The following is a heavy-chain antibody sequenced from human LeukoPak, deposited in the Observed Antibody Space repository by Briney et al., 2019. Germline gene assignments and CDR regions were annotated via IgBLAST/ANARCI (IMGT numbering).Heavy chain of an antibody. J-gene: IGHJ4*02. CDR1: GGSISSYY. CDR3: ARDLRAAAGLDY. Sequence: SETLSLTCTVSGGSISSYYWSWIRQPPGKGLEWIGYIYYSGSTNYNPSLKSRVTISVDTSKNQFSLKLSSVTAADTAVYYCARDLRAAAGLDYWGQGTLVTVSS. CDR2: IYYSGST. D-gene: IGHD6-13*01. V-gene: IGHV4-59*01.